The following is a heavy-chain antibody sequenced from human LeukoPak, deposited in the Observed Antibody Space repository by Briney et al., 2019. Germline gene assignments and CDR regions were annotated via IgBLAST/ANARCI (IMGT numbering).Heavy chain of an antibody. CDR1: GFTFSSYA. J-gene: IGHJ4*02. CDR2: ISYDGSNK. V-gene: IGHV3-30-3*01. D-gene: IGHD2-2*01. CDR3: ARDKIDPTPDYFDY. Sequence: GGSLRLSCAASGFTFSSYAMHWVRKAPGKGLEWVAVISYDGSNKYYADSVKGRFTISRDNSKNTLYLQMNSLRAEDTAVYYCARDKIDPTPDYFDYWGQGTLVTVSS.